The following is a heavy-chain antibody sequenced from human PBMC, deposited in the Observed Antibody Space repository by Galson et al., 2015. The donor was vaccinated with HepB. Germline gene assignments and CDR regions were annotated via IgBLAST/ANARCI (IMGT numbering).Heavy chain of an antibody. D-gene: IGHD4-17*01. CDR3: AKNYGDYVYDPFDL. Sequence: SLRLSCAASTLILTKYAMTWVRQAPGKGLEWVSVVSANGATTHYADSVRGRFTIFRDNSNNTLYLQMSSLRLEDTAVYFCAKNYGDYVYDPFDLWGQGTLVTVSS. J-gene: IGHJ4*02. CDR2: VSANGATT. CDR1: TLILTKYA. V-gene: IGHV3-23*01.